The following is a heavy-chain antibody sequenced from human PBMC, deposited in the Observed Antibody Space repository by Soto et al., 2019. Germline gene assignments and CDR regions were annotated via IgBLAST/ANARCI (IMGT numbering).Heavy chain of an antibody. CDR1: GFTFSSYA. Sequence: PGGSLRLSCAASGFTFSSYAMHWVRQAPGKGLEWVAVISYDGSNKYYADSVKGRFTISRDNSKNTLYLQMNSLRAEGTAVHYCASLGGNGGPSWGQGTLVTVSS. J-gene: IGHJ4*02. CDR3: ASLGGNGGPS. CDR2: ISYDGSNK. D-gene: IGHD3-10*01. V-gene: IGHV3-30-3*01.